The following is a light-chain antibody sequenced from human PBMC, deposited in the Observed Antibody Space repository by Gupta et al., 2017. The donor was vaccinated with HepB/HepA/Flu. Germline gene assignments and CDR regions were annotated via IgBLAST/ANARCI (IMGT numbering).Light chain of an antibody. CDR3: QQYNSYSQGT. V-gene: IGKV1-5*03. CDR2: KES. CDR1: QTISSS. Sequence: DIQMTQSPSTLSASVGDRVTITCRASQTISSSLAWYQQKPGKAPKLLIYKESSLQSGVPSRFSGSGSGTELTLTISSRQQDDFATYYCQQYNSYSQGTFGQGTQLEIK. J-gene: IGKJ5*01.